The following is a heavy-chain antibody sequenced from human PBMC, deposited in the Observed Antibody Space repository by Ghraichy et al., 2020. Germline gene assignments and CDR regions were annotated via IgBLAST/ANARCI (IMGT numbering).Heavy chain of an antibody. Sequence: GGSLRLSCVASGFIFKNYAMSWVRQAPGKGLEWVSVISGGDGYSIYYADSVKGRLTISRDNSRNTLYLQMSSLRVEDTAMYFCANGGLDNAFDMWGQGTMVTVSS. CDR3: ANGGLDNAFDM. D-gene: IGHD3-10*01. J-gene: IGHJ3*02. CDR1: GFIFKNYA. CDR2: ISGGDGYSI. V-gene: IGHV3-23*01.